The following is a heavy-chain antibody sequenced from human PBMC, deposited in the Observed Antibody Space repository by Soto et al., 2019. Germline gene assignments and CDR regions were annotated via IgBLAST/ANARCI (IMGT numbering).Heavy chain of an antibody. CDR1: GGSISIRSSY. CDR3: ARGGISDLLAGYYAAPHLDY. Sequence: PSEPLSLPCTVSGGSISIRSSYWAWIRQPPGKGLEWVGVFYSSGSTYYNPSLKSRVPISVDTSKNQFSLKLRSVPAADTAGAFCARGGISDLLAGYYAAPHLDYWGQGTLVTVSS. J-gene: IGHJ4*02. CDR2: FYSSGST. D-gene: IGHD3-9*01. V-gene: IGHV4-39*01.